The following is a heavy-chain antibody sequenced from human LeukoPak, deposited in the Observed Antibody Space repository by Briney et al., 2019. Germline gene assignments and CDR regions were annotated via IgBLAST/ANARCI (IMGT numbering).Heavy chain of an antibody. Sequence: SETLSLTCTVSGGSISSGSYYWGWIRQPPGKGLEWIGSIYYSGSTYYNPSLKSRVTISVDTSKNQFSLKLSSVTAADTAVYYCARAVGYCSSTSCSPKGAFDIWGQGTMVTVSS. CDR2: IYYSGST. J-gene: IGHJ3*02. D-gene: IGHD2-2*01. V-gene: IGHV4-39*01. CDR1: GGSISSGSYY. CDR3: ARAVGYCSSTSCSPKGAFDI.